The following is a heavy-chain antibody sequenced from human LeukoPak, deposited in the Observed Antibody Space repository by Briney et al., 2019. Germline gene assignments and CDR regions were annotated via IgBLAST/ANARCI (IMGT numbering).Heavy chain of an antibody. CDR1: GGSISNYF. D-gene: IGHD7-27*01. CDR2: IYSSGST. V-gene: IGHV4-59*08. Sequence: SETLSLTCSVSGGSISNYFWTWIRQPPGKGLEWIGYIYSSGSTYYNPSRKGRVTISVDTSKNRFSLKLSTVAAADTAVYYCARRPTGDPKFDYWGQGTLVTVSS. J-gene: IGHJ4*02. CDR3: ARRPTGDPKFDY.